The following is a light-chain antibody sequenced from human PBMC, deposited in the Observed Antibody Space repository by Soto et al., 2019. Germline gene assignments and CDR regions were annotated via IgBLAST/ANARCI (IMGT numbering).Light chain of an antibody. V-gene: IGKV1-5*01. J-gene: IGKJ1*01. CDR1: QSISNW. Sequence: DIQMTQSPSTLSASVGDRVTITCRASQSISNWLAWYQQKPGKAPKLLIYDVSRLESGVPSRFSGSGSGTEFIITISSLQPDDFATYYCQQYNSYPWTFGQGTKV. CDR3: QQYNSYPWT. CDR2: DVS.